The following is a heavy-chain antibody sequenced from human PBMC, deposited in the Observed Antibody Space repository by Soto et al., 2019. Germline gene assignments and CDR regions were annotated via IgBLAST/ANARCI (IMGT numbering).Heavy chain of an antibody. V-gene: IGHV3-30*18. Sequence: GGSLRLSCVASGFTFGSHGMHWVRQAPGKWLEWVAVISYDETNEHYVDSVKGRFTISRDNSKSILYLQMNRLRPEDTAVYKCAKDLRTTISDYGMDVWGQGXTVTVYS. CDR2: ISYDETNE. CDR1: GFTFGSHG. CDR3: AKDLRTTISDYGMDV. J-gene: IGHJ6*02.